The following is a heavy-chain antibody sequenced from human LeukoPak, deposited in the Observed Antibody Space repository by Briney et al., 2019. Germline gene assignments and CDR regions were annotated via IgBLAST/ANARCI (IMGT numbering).Heavy chain of an antibody. CDR1: GFTFSSYA. CDR3: AKLKQWQPQRYFFEY. D-gene: IGHD6-19*01. V-gene: IGHV3-23*01. J-gene: IGHJ4*02. Sequence: GGSLRLSCAASGFTFSSYAMSWVRQAPGKGLEWVSTFSGTSSTSYADAVKGRVTISRDNSKNTLYLQLNSLRAEDTAVYYCAKLKQWQPQRYFFEYWGQGALVTV. CDR2: FSGTSST.